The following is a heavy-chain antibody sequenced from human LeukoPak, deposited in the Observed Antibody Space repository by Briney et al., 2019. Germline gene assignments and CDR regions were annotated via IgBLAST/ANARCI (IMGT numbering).Heavy chain of an antibody. D-gene: IGHD6-19*01. CDR3: ARVWYSSRWYYYMDV. Sequence: GGSLRLSCAVSGFTVSSNYMTWVRQAPGEGLEWVSVIYSGGSTYYTDSVKGRFTISRDNSKNTLYLQMNSLRAEDTAVYYCARVWYSSRWYYYMDVWGNGTTVTVSS. J-gene: IGHJ6*03. V-gene: IGHV3-53*01. CDR1: GFTVSSNY. CDR2: IYSGGST.